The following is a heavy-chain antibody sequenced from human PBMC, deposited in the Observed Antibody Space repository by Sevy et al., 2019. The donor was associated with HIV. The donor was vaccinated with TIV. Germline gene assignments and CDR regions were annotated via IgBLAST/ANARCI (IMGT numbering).Heavy chain of an antibody. CDR3: AREEEGFITMVRGDYYGMDV. CDR2: ISYDGRNK. Sequence: GGSLRLSCAVSGITFTTSGMHWVRQAPGKGLEWVAVISYDGRNKFYGDSVKGRFTISRDNSKNTLYLQMNSLRAEDTAVYYCAREEEGFITMVRGDYYGMDVWGQGTTVTVSS. J-gene: IGHJ6*02. CDR1: GITFTTSG. D-gene: IGHD3-10*01. V-gene: IGHV3-30*03.